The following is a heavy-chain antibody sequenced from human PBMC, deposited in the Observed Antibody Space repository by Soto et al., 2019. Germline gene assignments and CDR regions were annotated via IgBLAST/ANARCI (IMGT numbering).Heavy chain of an antibody. J-gene: IGHJ5*02. CDR3: ARLYPKYCTNGVCLNWFDP. CDR1: GGSISSSSYY. CDR2: IYYSGST. V-gene: IGHV4-39*01. D-gene: IGHD2-8*01. Sequence: SETLSLTCTVSGGSISSSSYYWGWIRQPPGKGLEWIGSIYYSGSTYYNPSLKSRVNISVDTSKNQFSLKLSSVTAAETAVYYCARLYPKYCTNGVCLNWFDPWGQGTLVTVSS.